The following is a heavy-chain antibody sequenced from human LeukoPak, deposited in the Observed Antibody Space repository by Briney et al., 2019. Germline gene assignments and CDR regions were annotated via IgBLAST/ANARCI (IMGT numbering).Heavy chain of an antibody. CDR1: GYSFTSYW. CDR2: IYPGDSDT. D-gene: IGHD5-12*01. V-gene: IGHV5-51*01. CDR3: ARLFYMATISGWFDP. J-gene: IGHJ5*02. Sequence: GESLKISCKGSGYSFTSYWIGWVRQMPGKGLEWMGIIYPGDSDTRYSPSFQGQVTISADKSISTAYLQWSNLKASDTAMYYCARLFYMATISGWFDPWGQGTLVTVSS.